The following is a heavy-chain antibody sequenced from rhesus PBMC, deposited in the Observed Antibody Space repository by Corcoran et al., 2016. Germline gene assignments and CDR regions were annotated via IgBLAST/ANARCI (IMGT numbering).Heavy chain of an antibody. CDR1: GGSISGGYD. Sequence: QVQLQESGPGLVKPSETLSLTCAVSGGSISGGYDWSWIRQPPGKGLEWIGDIYGSSGSTNYNPSLKNRVTISKDTSKNQCSLKLSSVTAADTAVYCCARATVADSWYFDIWGPGTPITISS. CDR2: IYGSSGST. CDR3: ARATVADSWYFDI. V-gene: IGHV4-76*01. D-gene: IGHD4-29*01. J-gene: IGHJ2*01.